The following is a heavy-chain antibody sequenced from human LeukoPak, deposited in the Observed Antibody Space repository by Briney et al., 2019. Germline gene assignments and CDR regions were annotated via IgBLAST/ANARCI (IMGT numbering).Heavy chain of an antibody. D-gene: IGHD3-10*01. CDR3: ARVRGYYGSGSYTYFDY. CDR1: GGSISSYY. V-gene: IGHV4-59*01. J-gene: IGHJ4*02. CDR2: IYYSGST. Sequence: SETLSLTCTVSGGSISSYYWSWIRQPPGKGLEWIGYIYYSGSTNYNPSLKSRVTISADTSKKQFSLKLRSVTAADTAVYYCARVRGYYGSGSYTYFDYWGQGTLVTVSS.